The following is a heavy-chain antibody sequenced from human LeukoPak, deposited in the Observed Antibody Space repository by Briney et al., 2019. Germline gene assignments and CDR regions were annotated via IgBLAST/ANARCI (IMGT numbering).Heavy chain of an antibody. D-gene: IGHD5-24*01. CDR1: GFTFSKYW. J-gene: IGHJ4*02. CDR3: ARPSDRDGLQFFFES. Sequence: GGSLRLSCAASGFTFSKYWMHWVRQVPGEGLVWVARIKTDGSTTNYADSVKGRFTISRDNAKNTLYLQMNCLRAEDTAVYYCARPSDRDGLQFFFESWGQGTLVTVSS. V-gene: IGHV3-74*01. CDR2: IKTDGSTT.